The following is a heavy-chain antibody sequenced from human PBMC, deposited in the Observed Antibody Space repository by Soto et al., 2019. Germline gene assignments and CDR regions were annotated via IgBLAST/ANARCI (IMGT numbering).Heavy chain of an antibody. D-gene: IGHD2-8*02. CDR1: DHTFTYYG. V-gene: IGHV1-18*01. CDR3: AATGGHYFGLDV. CDR2: VSGNNGNT. Sequence: QVQLLQSGGEVKKPGASVKVSCNSSDHTFTYYGINWVRRAPGQGLEWMGWVSGNNGNTKYAQKFQDRVTMSADTSTKTADKEMRSLTSDDTAGYFCAATGGHYFGLDVLGQGTTVTVSS. J-gene: IGHJ6*02.